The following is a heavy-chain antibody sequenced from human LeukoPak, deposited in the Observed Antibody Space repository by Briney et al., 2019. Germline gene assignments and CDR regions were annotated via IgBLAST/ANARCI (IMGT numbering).Heavy chain of an antibody. D-gene: IGHD3-16*02. V-gene: IGHV3-21*01. CDR2: ISSSSSYI. J-gene: IGHJ4*02. CDR3: ARDPIHYADYVWGSYRFFDY. CDR1: GFTFSSYS. Sequence: GGSLRLSCAASGFTFSSYSMNWVRQAPGKGLEWVSSISSSSSYIYYADSVKGRFTISRDNAKNSLYLQMNSLRAEDTAVYYCARDPIHYADYVWGSYRFFDYWGQGTLVTVSS.